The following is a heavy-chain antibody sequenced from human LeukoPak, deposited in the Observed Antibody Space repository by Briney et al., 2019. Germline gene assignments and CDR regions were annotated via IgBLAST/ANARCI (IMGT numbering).Heavy chain of an antibody. J-gene: IGHJ5*02. D-gene: IGHD4/OR15-4a*01. V-gene: IGHV4-30-2*01. CDR1: GGSISSSSYY. CDR3: AREPSTWFDP. Sequence: SETLSLTCTVSGGSISSSSYYWSWIRQPPGKGLEWIGYIYHSGSTYYNPSLKSRVTISVDRSKNQFSLKLSSVTAADTAVYYCAREPSTWFDPWGQGTLVTVSS. CDR2: IYHSGST.